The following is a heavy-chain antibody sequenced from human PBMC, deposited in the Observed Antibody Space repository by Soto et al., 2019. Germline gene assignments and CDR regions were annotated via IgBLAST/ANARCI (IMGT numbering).Heavy chain of an antibody. D-gene: IGHD3-22*01. CDR1: GFTFSNAW. Sequence: EVQLVESGGGLVKPGGSLRLSCAASGFTFSNAWMRWVRQAPGKGLEWVSAISGSGGSTYYADSVKGRFTISRDNSKNTLYLQMNSLRAEDTAVYYCAKDRGYYDSSGYWSYWGQGTLVTVSS. V-gene: IGHV3-23*04. J-gene: IGHJ4*02. CDR2: ISGSGGST. CDR3: AKDRGYYDSSGYWSY.